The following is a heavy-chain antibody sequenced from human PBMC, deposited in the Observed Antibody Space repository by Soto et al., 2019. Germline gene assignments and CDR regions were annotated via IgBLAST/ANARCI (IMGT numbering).Heavy chain of an antibody. Sequence: GESLKISCKGSGYSFTSYWISWVRQMPGKGLEWMGRIDPSDSYTNYSPSFQGHVTISADKSISTAYLQWSSLKASDTAMYYCARHGMGYCSSTSCSTDYYYYGMDVWGQGTTVTVSS. CDR1: GYSFTSYW. V-gene: IGHV5-10-1*01. J-gene: IGHJ6*02. D-gene: IGHD2-2*01. CDR2: IDPSDSYT. CDR3: ARHGMGYCSSTSCSTDYYYYGMDV.